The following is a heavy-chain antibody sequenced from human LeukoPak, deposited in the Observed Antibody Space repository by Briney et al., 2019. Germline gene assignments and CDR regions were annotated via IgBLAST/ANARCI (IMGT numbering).Heavy chain of an antibody. J-gene: IGHJ4*02. CDR2: INPNSGGT. Sequence: ASVKVSCKASGYTFTGYYMHWVRQAPGQGLEWMGWINPNSGGTNYAQKFQGWVTMTRDTSISTAYMELSRLRSDDTAVYYCARVGSVGYDFWGAYLGMGFFDYWGQGTLVTVSS. V-gene: IGHV1-2*04. CDR1: GYTFTGYY. CDR3: ARVGSVGYDFWGAYLGMGFFDY. D-gene: IGHD3-3*01.